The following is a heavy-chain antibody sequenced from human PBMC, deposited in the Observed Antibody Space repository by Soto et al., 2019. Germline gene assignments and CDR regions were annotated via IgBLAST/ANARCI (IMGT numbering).Heavy chain of an antibody. CDR1: GGSISSYY. J-gene: IGHJ4*02. CDR3: ARVRVIRGVIPSHFGL. V-gene: IGHV4-59*01. D-gene: IGHD3-10*01. CDR2: IYYSGST. Sequence: ETLSLTCTVSGGSISSYYWSWIRQPPGKGLEWIGYIYYSGSTNYNPSLKSRVTISVDTSKNQFSLKLSSVTAADTAVYYCARVRVIRGVIPSHFGLWGQGTLVTVSS.